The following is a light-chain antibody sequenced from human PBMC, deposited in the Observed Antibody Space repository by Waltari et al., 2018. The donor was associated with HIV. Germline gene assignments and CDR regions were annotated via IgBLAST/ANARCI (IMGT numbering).Light chain of an antibody. CDR3: SSYAGRYTFV. CDR1: NTNVGGYDY. CDR2: DVT. Sequence: QSVLTQPRSVSGSPGQSVTISCTGANTNVGGYDYVSWYQHHPGKAPKLMIYDVTERPSGVPDRFSGSKSGNTASLTISGLQAEDEADYYCSSYAGRYTFVFGTGTRVTVL. J-gene: IGLJ1*01. V-gene: IGLV2-11*01.